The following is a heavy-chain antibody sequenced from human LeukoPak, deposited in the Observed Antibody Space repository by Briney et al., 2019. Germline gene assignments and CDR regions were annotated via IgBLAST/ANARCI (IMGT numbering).Heavy chain of an antibody. CDR3: AASITMVRGEDY. CDR2: ISWNSGSI. CDR1: GFTFDDYA. V-gene: IGHV3-9*01. D-gene: IGHD3-10*01. Sequence: GGSLRLSCAASGFTFDDYAMHWARQAPGKGLEWVSGISWNSGSIGYADSVKGRFTISRDNAKNSLYLQMNSLRAEDTALYYCAASITMVRGEDYWGQGTLVTVSS. J-gene: IGHJ4*02.